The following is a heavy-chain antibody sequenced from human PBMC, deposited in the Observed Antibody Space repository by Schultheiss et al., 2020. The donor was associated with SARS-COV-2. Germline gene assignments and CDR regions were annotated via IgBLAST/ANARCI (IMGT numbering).Heavy chain of an antibody. CDR1: GDSVSSKSAA. V-gene: IGHV6-1*01. D-gene: IGHD6-19*01. CDR2: TYYRSKWSN. J-gene: IGHJ4*02. CDR3: ARDGRAQWLTTPREDYFDY. Sequence: SETLSLTCAISGDSVSSKSAAWNWIRQSPSRGLEWLGRTYYRSKWSNDYAVSVKSRITINPDTSKNQFSLQLNSVTPEDTAVYYCARDGRAQWLTTPREDYFDYWGQGTLVTVSS.